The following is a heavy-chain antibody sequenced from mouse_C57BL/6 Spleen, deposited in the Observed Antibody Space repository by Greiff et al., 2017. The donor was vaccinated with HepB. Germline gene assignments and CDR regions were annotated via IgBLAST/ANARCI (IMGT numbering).Heavy chain of an antibody. CDR3: ARGWDSWFAY. CDR2: INPNNGGT. Sequence: VQLQQSGPELVKPGASVKISCKASGYTFTDYYMNWVKQSHGKSLEWIGDINPNNGGTSYNQKFKGKATLTVDKSSSTAYIELRSLTSEDSAVYYCARGWDSWFAYWGQGTLVTVSA. V-gene: IGHV1-26*01. D-gene: IGHD3-3*01. J-gene: IGHJ3*01. CDR1: GYTFTDYY.